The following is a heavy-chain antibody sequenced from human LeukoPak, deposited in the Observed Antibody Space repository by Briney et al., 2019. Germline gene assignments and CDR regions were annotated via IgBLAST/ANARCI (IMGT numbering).Heavy chain of an antibody. J-gene: IGHJ4*02. CDR1: GFAVNSQD. D-gene: IGHD6-13*01. CDR2: MYISGIT. Sequence: GESLRLSCAASGFAVNSQDMNWVRQAPGKGLEWVSLMYISGITKYADSVQGRFTISRDNSKNTLYLQMNSLRAEDTAVYYCAKAGSSSWRGYFDYWGQGTLVTVSS. CDR3: AKAGSSSWRGYFDY. V-gene: IGHV3-66*01.